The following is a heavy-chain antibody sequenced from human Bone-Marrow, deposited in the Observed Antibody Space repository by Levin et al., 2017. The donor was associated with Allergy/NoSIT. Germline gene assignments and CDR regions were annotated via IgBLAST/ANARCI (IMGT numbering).Heavy chain of an antibody. D-gene: IGHD4-11*01. CDR3: ASRTTVTSLKY. CDR2: INHSGST. Sequence: ESLKISCAVYGGSFSGYYWSWIRQPPGKGLEWIGEINHSGSTNYNPSLKSRVTISVDTSKNQFSLKLSSVTAADTAVYYCASRTTVTSLKYWGQGTLVTVSS. V-gene: IGHV4-34*01. CDR1: GGSFSGYY. J-gene: IGHJ4*02.